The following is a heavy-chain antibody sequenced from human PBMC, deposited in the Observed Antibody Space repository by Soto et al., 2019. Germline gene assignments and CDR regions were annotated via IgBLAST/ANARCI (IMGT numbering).Heavy chain of an antibody. J-gene: IGHJ4*02. CDR3: ARGGVATIYGDS. CDR2: IDSSSKTI. Sequence: EVHLVESGRGLVKPGGLLRDSCAASGLTFSRYSMNWGRQAPGKGLKWLSYIDSSSKTIYYADSVKGPFIVSRDKAKNALYLQLSRLKGEDTAVYHCARGGVATIYGDSWGQGTLVTVSS. CDR1: GLTFSRYS. V-gene: IGHV3-48*01. D-gene: IGHD5-12*01.